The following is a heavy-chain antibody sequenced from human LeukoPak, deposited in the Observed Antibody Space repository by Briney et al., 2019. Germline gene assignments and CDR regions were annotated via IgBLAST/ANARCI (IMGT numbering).Heavy chain of an antibody. D-gene: IGHD3-16*01. CDR3: TTGPSYGYEW. V-gene: IGHV3-74*01. J-gene: IGHJ4*02. Sequence: GRTLRLSCAASGMTFSHRWRHWVRQAPGKGLVWVSLIKNDGRTTIYADSVKGRFTISRDNGKSKLYLQMNSLRAEDTGIYYCTTGPSYGYEWWGQGTVVTVSS. CDR1: GMTFSHRW. CDR2: IKNDGRTT.